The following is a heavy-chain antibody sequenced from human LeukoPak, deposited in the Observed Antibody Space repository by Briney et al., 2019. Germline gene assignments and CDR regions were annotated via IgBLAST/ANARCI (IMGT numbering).Heavy chain of an antibody. CDR2: LSGSGITT. V-gene: IGHV3-23*01. D-gene: IGHD6-19*01. CDR1: GFTFSNSA. Sequence: PGGSLRLSCAASGFTFSNSAISWVSQAPGKGLEWVSTLSGSGITTYYAESVKGRFTISRYNSKNTLYLQMNTLRAEDSALYCCAKGIYSSGWSYFDYWGHGTLVAVSS. CDR3: AKGIYSSGWSYFDY. J-gene: IGHJ4*01.